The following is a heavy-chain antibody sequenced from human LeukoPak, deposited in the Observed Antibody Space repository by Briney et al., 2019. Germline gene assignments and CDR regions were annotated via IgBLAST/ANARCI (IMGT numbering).Heavy chain of an antibody. CDR1: GYTFTSYG. V-gene: IGHV1-18*01. CDR2: ISSYNGNT. J-gene: IGHJ4*02. Sequence: GASVKVSCKASGYTFTSYGIPWVRQVPGQGLEWMGWISSYNGNTNHAQKLQGRVNMTTDTSTSTAYMELRSLRSDDTAVYYCARVVSGYDFDYWGQGTLVTVSS. CDR3: ARVVSGYDFDY. D-gene: IGHD5-12*01.